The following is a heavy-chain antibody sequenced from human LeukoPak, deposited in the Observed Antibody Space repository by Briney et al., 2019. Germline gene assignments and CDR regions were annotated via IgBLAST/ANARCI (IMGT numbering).Heavy chain of an antibody. D-gene: IGHD4-23*01. CDR3: ARRAGGYSHPHDY. CDR1: GFTVSSNY. V-gene: IGHV3-53*01. CDR2: IYSGGST. J-gene: IGHJ4*02. Sequence: PGGSLRLSCAVSGFTVSSNYMSWVRQAPGKGLEWVSLIYSGGSTYYADSVKGRFTISRDNSKNTLYLQMNTLRAEDTAVYYCARRAGGYSHPHDYWGQGTLVTVSS.